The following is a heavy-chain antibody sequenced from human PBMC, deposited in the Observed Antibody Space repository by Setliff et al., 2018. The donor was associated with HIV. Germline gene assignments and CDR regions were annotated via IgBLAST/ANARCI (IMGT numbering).Heavy chain of an antibody. Sequence: PSETLSLTCTVSGDSITRGSYYWSWIRQPAGKGLEWIGHIYTSGKTHYSPSLKSRITISADTSKNKLSLNLSSVTAADTAVYFCARDAVEASIPGGWFDSWGPGTLVTVSS. J-gene: IGHJ5*01. D-gene: IGHD2-21*01. CDR1: GDSITRGSYY. CDR3: ARDAVEASIPGGWFDS. V-gene: IGHV4-61*09. CDR2: IYTSGKT.